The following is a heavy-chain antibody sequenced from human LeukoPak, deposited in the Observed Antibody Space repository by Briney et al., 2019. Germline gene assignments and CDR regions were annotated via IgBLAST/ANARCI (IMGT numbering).Heavy chain of an antibody. Sequence: ASVKVSCKASGYTFTSYYMHWVRQAPGQGLEWMGIINPSGGSTSYAQKFQGRVTMTRDTSTSTVYMELSSLRSEDTAVYYCARFRRVAGTSPYAFEIWGQGTMVTVSS. CDR3: ARFRRVAGTSPYAFEI. D-gene: IGHD6-19*01. CDR2: INPSGGST. CDR1: GYTFTSYY. J-gene: IGHJ3*02. V-gene: IGHV1-46*01.